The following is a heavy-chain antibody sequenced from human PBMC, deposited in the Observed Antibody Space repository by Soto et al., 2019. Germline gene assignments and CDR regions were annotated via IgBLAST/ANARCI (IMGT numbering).Heavy chain of an antibody. CDR2: IWYDGSNK. Sequence: QVQLVESGGGVVQPGRSLRLSCAASGFTFSSYGMHWVRQAPGKGLEWVAVIWYDGSNKYYAGSVKGRFTISRDNSKNTLYLQMNSLRAEGTAVYYCARVAYYYDSWGAFDIWGQGTMVTVSS. CDR3: ARVAYYYDSWGAFDI. CDR1: GFTFSSYG. D-gene: IGHD3-22*01. V-gene: IGHV3-33*01. J-gene: IGHJ3*02.